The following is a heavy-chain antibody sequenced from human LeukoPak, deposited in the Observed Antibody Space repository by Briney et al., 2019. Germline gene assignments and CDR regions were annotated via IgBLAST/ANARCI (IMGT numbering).Heavy chain of an antibody. J-gene: IGHJ4*02. CDR1: GFTFSSYR. CDR3: ARVDYDSSGPDY. Sequence: GGSLRLSCAASGFTFSSYRMNWVRQAPGKGLEWVSSISSSSSYIYYAGSVKGRFTISRDNAKNSMYLQMNSLRAEDTAVYYCARVDYDSSGPDYWGQGTLVTVSS. D-gene: IGHD3-22*01. V-gene: IGHV3-21*01. CDR2: ISSSSSYI.